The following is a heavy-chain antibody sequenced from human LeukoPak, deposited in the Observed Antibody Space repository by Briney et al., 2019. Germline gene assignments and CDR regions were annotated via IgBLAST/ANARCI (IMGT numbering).Heavy chain of an antibody. CDR2: IYSGGST. Sequence: GGSLRLSCAASGFIFKKYWMNWVRQAPGKGLEWVSVIYSGGSTYYADSVKGRFTISRDNSKNTLYLQMNSLRAEDTAVYYCARGIEYWGQGTLVTVSS. CDR1: GFIFKKYW. V-gene: IGHV3-66*01. CDR3: ARGIEY. D-gene: IGHD2-15*01. J-gene: IGHJ4*02.